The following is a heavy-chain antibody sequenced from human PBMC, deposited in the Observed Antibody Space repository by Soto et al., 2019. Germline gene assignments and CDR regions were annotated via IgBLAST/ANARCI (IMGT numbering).Heavy chain of an antibody. CDR3: VSSNIVGRPG. CDR2: INQDESEK. Sequence: EVQLVESGGGLVQPGGSLRLSCAASGFSFRTYWMAWVRQAPGKGLEWVANINQDESEKHYVDSVKGRLTISRDNAKSSLYLQMNSLRAEDTAVYYCVSSNIVGRPGGGQGTMVTVSS. D-gene: IGHD6-6*01. CDR1: GFSFRTYW. V-gene: IGHV3-7*01. J-gene: IGHJ3*01.